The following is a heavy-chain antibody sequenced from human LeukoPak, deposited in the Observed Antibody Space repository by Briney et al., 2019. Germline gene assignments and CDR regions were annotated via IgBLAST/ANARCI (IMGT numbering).Heavy chain of an antibody. D-gene: IGHD4-23*01. CDR1: GGSISNNMYS. CDR3: ARLRDYGGLIDY. V-gene: IGHV4-39*07. J-gene: IGHJ4*02. Sequence: SETLSLTCSVSGGSISNNMYSWGWLRQPPGRGLEWIGSIYYSGTTYDNPSLKSRVSISIDTSKNHFSLKLTFVTAADTAVYYCARLRDYGGLIDYWGQGTLVTVSA. CDR2: IYYSGTT.